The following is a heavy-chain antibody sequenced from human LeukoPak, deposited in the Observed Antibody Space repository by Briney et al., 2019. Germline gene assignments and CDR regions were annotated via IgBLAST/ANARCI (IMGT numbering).Heavy chain of an antibody. D-gene: IGHD1-26*01. CDR1: EFTFINYG. CDR2: ISSSGSTI. J-gene: IGHJ5*02. Sequence: PGGSLRLSCVASEFTFINYGMNWVRQAPGKGLEWVSYISSSGSTIYYADSVKGRFTISRDNAKNSLYLQMNSLRAEDTAVYYCARDNSVGETAWWFDPWGQGTLVTVSS. V-gene: IGHV3-48*04. CDR3: ARDNSVGETAWWFDP.